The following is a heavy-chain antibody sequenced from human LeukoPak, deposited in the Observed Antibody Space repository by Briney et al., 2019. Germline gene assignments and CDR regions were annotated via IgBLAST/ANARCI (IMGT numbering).Heavy chain of an antibody. D-gene: IGHD6-13*01. V-gene: IGHV4-38-2*02. CDR2: IYHSGST. Sequence: SETLSLTCTVSGYSISSGYYWGWIRQPPGKGLEWIGSIYHSGSTYYNPSLKSRVTISVDTSKNQFSLKLSSVTAADTAVYYCASRNIAAAGTADYWGQGTLVTVSS. CDR1: GYSISSGYY. CDR3: ASRNIAAAGTADY. J-gene: IGHJ4*02.